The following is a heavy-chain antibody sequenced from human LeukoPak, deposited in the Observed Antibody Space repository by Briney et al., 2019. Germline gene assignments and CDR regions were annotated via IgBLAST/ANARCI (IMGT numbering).Heavy chain of an antibody. Sequence: SATLSLTCTVSGGSISSGGYYWSWIRQPPGKGLEWIGYIYHSGSTYYNPSLKSRVTISVDRSKNQFSLKLSSVTAADTAVYYCARENCSGGSCYPIGIDYWGQGTLVTVSS. CDR2: IYHSGST. D-gene: IGHD2-15*01. V-gene: IGHV4-30-2*01. CDR3: ARENCSGGSCYPIGIDY. J-gene: IGHJ4*02. CDR1: GGSISSGGYY.